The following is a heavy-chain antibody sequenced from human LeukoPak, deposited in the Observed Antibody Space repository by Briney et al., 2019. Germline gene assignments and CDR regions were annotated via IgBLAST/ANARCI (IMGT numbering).Heavy chain of an antibody. J-gene: IGHJ3*02. Sequence: ASVKVSCKVSGYTLTELSMHWVRQAPGKGLEWMGGFDPEDGETIYAQKFQGRVAMTEDTSTDTAYMELSSLRSEDTAVYYCASPVGATTVRAFDIWGQGTMVTVSS. CDR3: ASPVGATTVRAFDI. CDR1: GYTLTELS. D-gene: IGHD1-26*01. V-gene: IGHV1-24*01. CDR2: FDPEDGET.